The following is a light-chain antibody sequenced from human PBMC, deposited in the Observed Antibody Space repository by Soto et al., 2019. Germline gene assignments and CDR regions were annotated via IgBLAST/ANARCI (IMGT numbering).Light chain of an antibody. J-gene: IGKJ1*01. Sequence: DIVLTQSPGSLSLSPGERATLSCRARQSVDSSFFAWYQQKPGQAPRLLIYGASKRATGTPDRFSGSGSGTYFTRPITRLEPEDVAVDYCQQYGSSVTCGQGTKVEIK. V-gene: IGKV3-20*01. CDR3: QQYGSSVT. CDR2: GAS. CDR1: QSVDSSF.